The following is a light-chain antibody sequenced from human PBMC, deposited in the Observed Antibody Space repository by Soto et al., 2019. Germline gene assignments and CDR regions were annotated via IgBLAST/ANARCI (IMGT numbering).Light chain of an antibody. CDR3: TSYTSSSTYVV. V-gene: IGLV2-14*01. Sequence: QSALTQPASVSGSPGQSITISCTGTSSDVGGYNYVSWYKQHPGKAPRLMIYEVRNRPSGVSNRFSGSKSGNTASLTISGLQAEDEADYYCTSYTSSSTYVVFGGGTKLTVL. CDR2: EVR. J-gene: IGLJ2*01. CDR1: SSDVGGYNY.